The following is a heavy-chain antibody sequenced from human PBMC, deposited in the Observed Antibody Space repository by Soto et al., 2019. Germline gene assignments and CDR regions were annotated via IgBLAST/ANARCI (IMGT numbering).Heavy chain of an antibody. Sequence: GGSLRLSCAASGFGFDEYGMSWVRQGPGKGLEWVSGINRHGDSTGYTDSVKGRFTISRDNAKNSLYLQMNGLRAEDTAFYYCARVHIWGYKYGDHGDSWGQGTLVTVSS. CDR3: ARVHIWGYKYGDHGDS. V-gene: IGHV3-20*04. D-gene: IGHD4-17*01. J-gene: IGHJ4*02. CDR2: INRHGDST. CDR1: GFGFDEYG.